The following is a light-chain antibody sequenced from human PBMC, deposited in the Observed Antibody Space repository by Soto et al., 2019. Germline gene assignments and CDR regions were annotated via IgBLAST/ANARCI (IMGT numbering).Light chain of an antibody. CDR2: DAS. Sequence: EIVLTQSPATLSLSPGERATLSCRASQSVSSQLAWYQQKPGQAPRLLIYDASNRATGIPARFSGSGSATDFTVTISSLEPEDFAVYVCQQRCDWPLTFGGGTKVDI. CDR3: QQRCDWPLT. J-gene: IGKJ4*01. CDR1: QSVSSQ. V-gene: IGKV3-11*01.